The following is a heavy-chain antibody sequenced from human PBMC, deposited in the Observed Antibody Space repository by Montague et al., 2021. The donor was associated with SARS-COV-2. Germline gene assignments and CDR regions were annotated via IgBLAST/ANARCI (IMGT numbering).Heavy chain of an antibody. CDR1: RGSISSYY. CDR3: ARGAGYSSSWYLAFEI. CDR2: IYYSGST. V-gene: IGHV4-59*01. D-gene: IGHD6-13*01. Sequence: SETLSLTCTVSRGSISSYYWSWIRQPPGKGLEWIGYIYYSGSTNYNPSLKSRVTISVDTSKNQFSLKLSSVTAADTAMYYCARGAGYSSSWYLAFEIWGQGTMVTVSS. J-gene: IGHJ3*02.